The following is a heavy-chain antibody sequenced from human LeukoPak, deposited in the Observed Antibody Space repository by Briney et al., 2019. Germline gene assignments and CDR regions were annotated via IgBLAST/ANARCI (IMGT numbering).Heavy chain of an antibody. D-gene: IGHD2-15*01. Sequence: SETLSLTCTVSGGSISSYHWSWIRQPAGKALEWIGRIYTSGSTNYNPSLKSRVTISVDTSKTQFSLKLNSVTAADTAVYYCARQALVGGRLNWFDPWGQGTLVTVSS. CDR2: IYTSGST. CDR1: GGSISSYH. J-gene: IGHJ5*02. CDR3: ARQALVGGRLNWFDP. V-gene: IGHV4-4*07.